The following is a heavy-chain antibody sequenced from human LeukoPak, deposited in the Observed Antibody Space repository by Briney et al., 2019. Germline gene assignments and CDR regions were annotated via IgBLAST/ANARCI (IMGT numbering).Heavy chain of an antibody. J-gene: IGHJ5*02. CDR1: GGSFSGYY. CDR2: INHSGST. CDR3: ARKWNNYYGSGSYYPNWFDP. D-gene: IGHD3-10*01. V-gene: IGHV4-34*01. Sequence: SATLSLTCAVYGGSFSGYYWSWIRQPPGKGLEWIGEINHSGSTNYNPSPKSRVTISVDTSKNQFSLKLSSVTAADTAVYYCARKWNNYYGSGSYYPNWFDPWGQGTLVTVSS.